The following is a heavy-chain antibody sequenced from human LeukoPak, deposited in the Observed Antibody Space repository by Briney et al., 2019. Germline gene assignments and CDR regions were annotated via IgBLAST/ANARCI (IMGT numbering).Heavy chain of an antibody. J-gene: IGHJ4*02. CDR3: ARATYYYDSSGYQYYFDY. D-gene: IGHD3-22*01. CDR2: INHSGST. V-gene: IGHV4-34*01. CDR1: GGSFSGYC. Sequence: SETLSLTCTVYGGSFSGYCWSWIRQPPGKGLEWIGEINHSGSTNYNPSLKSRVTISVDTSKNQFSLKLSSVTAADTAVYYCARATYYYDSSGYQYYFDYWGQGTLVTVSS.